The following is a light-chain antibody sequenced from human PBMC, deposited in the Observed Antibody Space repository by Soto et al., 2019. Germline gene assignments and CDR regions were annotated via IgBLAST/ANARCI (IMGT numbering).Light chain of an antibody. CDR3: LQGTHWPLT. J-gene: IGKJ4*01. Sequence: EVVMTQFPLSLPVTLGQTASISCRSSQSLVDSDGNTYLNWFHQRPGQPPRRLIYKVSNRDSGVPDRLSGSGSVTDFTLTISRVEDEDVGIYYCLQGTHWPLTFGGGTKVEL. CDR2: KVS. V-gene: IGKV2-30*01. CDR1: QSLVDSDGNTY.